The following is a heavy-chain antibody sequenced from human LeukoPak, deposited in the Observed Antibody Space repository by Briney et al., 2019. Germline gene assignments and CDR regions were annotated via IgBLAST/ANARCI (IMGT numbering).Heavy chain of an antibody. V-gene: IGHV1-2*04. D-gene: IGHD6-13*01. Sequence: GASVKVSCKASGYTFTEYYMHWVRQAPGQGLEWMGWINPNSGDTNYAQKFQGWVTMTRDTSISTAYMELSRLRSDDTAVYFCASVIAASGTWNWYFDLWGRGTLVTVSS. J-gene: IGHJ2*01. CDR2: INPNSGDT. CDR1: GYTFTEYY. CDR3: ASVIAASGTWNWYFDL.